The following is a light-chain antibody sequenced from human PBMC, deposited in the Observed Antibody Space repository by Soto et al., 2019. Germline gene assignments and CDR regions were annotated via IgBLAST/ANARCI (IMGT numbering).Light chain of an antibody. J-gene: IGKJ1*01. Sequence: EIVMTPSPATLSVSPVERATLSCRASQSVSSNLAWYQQKPGQAPRLLIYGASTRTTGIPARFSGSGSGTEFTLTISSLQSEDFAVYYCQQYNNWPPWTFGQGTK. CDR3: QQYNNWPPWT. V-gene: IGKV3-15*01. CDR2: GAS. CDR1: QSVSSN.